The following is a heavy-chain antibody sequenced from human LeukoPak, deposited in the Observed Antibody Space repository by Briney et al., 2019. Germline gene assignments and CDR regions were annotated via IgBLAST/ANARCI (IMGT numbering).Heavy chain of an antibody. D-gene: IGHD6-6*01. J-gene: IGHJ4*02. Sequence: PSETLSLTCAVYGGSFSGYYWSWIRQPPGKGLEWIGEINHSGSTNYNPSLKSRVTISVDTSKNQFSLKLSSVTAADTAVYYCAGRSSSSTTPKFDYWGQGTLVTVSS. CDR1: GGSFSGYY. CDR2: INHSGST. V-gene: IGHV4-34*01. CDR3: AGRSSSSTTPKFDY.